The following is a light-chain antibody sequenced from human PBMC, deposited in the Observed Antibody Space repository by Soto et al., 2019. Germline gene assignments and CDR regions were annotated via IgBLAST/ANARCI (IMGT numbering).Light chain of an antibody. Sequence: EIVMTQSPATLSVSPGERAPLPCRASQSVGSNLAWYQQKPGQAPRLLIYGASNRATGIPDRFSGSGSGTDFTLTISRLEPEDFAVYYCQQYGSSGTFGQGTKVDIK. CDR1: QSVGSN. CDR3: QQYGSSGT. J-gene: IGKJ1*01. CDR2: GAS. V-gene: IGKV3-20*01.